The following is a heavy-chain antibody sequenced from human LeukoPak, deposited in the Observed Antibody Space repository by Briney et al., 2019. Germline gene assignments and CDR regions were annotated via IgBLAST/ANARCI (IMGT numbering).Heavy chain of an antibody. CDR3: ARGESITIFGVVSGGYFDY. J-gene: IGHJ4*02. CDR2: IYPGDSDT. Sequence: GESLKISCKGSGYSFTSYWIGWVRQMPGKGLEWMGIIYPGDSDTRYSPSFQGQVTISADKSISTAYLQWSSLKASDTAMYYCARGESITIFGVVSGGYFDYWGQGTLVTASS. D-gene: IGHD3-3*01. CDR1: GYSFTSYW. V-gene: IGHV5-51*01.